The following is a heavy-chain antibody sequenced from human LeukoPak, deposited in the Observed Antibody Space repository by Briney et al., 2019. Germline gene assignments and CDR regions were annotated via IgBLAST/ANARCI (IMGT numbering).Heavy chain of an antibody. CDR1: GLTFSGYD. CDR3: ARESTFDI. Sequence: SETLSLTCAASGLTFSGYDWSWIRQPPGKGLEWIGEINHSGSTNYNPSLESRVTISVDTSKNQFSLKLSSVTAADTAVDYCARESTFDIWGQGTMVTVSS. CDR2: INHSGST. J-gene: IGHJ3*02. V-gene: IGHV4-34*01.